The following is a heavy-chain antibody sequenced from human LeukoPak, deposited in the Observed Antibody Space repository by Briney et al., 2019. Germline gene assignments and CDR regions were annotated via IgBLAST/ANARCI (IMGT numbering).Heavy chain of an antibody. V-gene: IGHV3-30*03. CDR1: GFTFSSYG. J-gene: IGHJ4*02. D-gene: IGHD6-13*01. CDR2: ISYDGSNK. CDR3: ARDSYTSSWYDFDY. Sequence: PGRSLRLSCAASGFTFSSYGMHWVRQAPGKGLEWVAVISYDGSNKHYADSVKGRFTISRDNSKNTLYLQMNSLRADDTAVYYCARDSYTSSWYDFDYWGQGTLVTVSS.